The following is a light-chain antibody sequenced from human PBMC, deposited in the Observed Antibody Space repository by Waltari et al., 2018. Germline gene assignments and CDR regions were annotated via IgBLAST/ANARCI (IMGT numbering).Light chain of an antibody. CDR2: GAS. J-gene: IGKJ1*01. Sequence: EIVLTQSPGTLSLSPGERATLPSRASQGVRSSYLPWDQRKPGQAPRVLIHGASNRATGIPDRFSGSGSGTDFTLTISRLEPEDFAVYYCQQYGSSPWTFGQGTKVEIK. CDR3: QQYGSSPWT. V-gene: IGKV3-20*01. CDR1: QGVRSSY.